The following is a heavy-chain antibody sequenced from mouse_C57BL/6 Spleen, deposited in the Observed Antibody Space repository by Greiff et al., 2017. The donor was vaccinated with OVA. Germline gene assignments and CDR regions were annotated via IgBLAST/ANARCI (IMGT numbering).Heavy chain of an antibody. Sequence: EVKLQESGPELVKPGASVKMSCKASGYTFTDYNMHWVKQSHGKSLEWIGYINPNNGGTSYNQKFKGKATLTVNKSSSTAYMELRSLTSEDSAVYYCAREITTVVPSPFAYWGQGTLVTVSA. J-gene: IGHJ3*01. CDR2: INPNNGGT. V-gene: IGHV1-22*01. CDR1: GYTFTDYN. CDR3: AREITTVVPSPFAY. D-gene: IGHD1-1*01.